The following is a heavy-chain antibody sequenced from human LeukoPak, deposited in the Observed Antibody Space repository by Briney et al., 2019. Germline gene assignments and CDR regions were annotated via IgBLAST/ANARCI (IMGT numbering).Heavy chain of an antibody. D-gene: IGHD3-10*01. CDR2: IYSSGGT. Sequence: GGSLRLSCAASGFTVSMNYMSWVRQAPGKGLVWVSVIYSSGGTSYADSVKGRFTISRDNSKNTLSLQMNSLRAEDTAVYYCATFYGSGKGGAFDIWGQGTMVTVSS. V-gene: IGHV3-53*01. CDR1: GFTVSMNY. CDR3: ATFYGSGKGGAFDI. J-gene: IGHJ3*02.